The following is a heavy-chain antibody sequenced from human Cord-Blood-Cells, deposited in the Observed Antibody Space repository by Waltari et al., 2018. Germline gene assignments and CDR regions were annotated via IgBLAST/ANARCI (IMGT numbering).Heavy chain of an antibody. J-gene: IGHJ4*02. V-gene: IGHV3-53*02. D-gene: IGHD6-6*01. Sequence: EVQLVETGGGLIQPGGSLRLSCAASGFTVSSNYMSWVRQAPGKGEEGVSGIDSGGSTYYAEAVKGRFTMSRDNSKNTLYLQMNSLRAEDTAVYYCARVALGNWGQGTLVTVSS. CDR2: IDSGGST. CDR1: GFTVSSNY. CDR3: ARVALGN.